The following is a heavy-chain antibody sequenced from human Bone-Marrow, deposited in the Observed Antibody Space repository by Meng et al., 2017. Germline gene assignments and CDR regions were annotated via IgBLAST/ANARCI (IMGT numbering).Heavy chain of an antibody. CDR2: ISSSSSYI. CDR1: GFTFSSYS. CDR3: ARGVEGG. J-gene: IGHJ4*02. V-gene: IGHV3-21*01. Sequence: GESLKISCAASGFTFSSYSMNWVRQAPGKGLEWVSSISSSSSYIYYADSVKGRFAISRDNAKNSLYMQMNSLRAEDTAVYYCARGVEGGWGQGTLVTVSS.